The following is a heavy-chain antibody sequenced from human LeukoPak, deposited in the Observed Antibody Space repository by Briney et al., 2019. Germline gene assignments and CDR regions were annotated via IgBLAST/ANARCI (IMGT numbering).Heavy chain of an antibody. CDR1: GGSFSGYY. J-gene: IGHJ4*02. Sequence: KSSETLSLTCAVYGGSFSGYYWSWIRQPPGKGLEWIGEINHSGSTNYNPSLKSRVTISVDTSKNQFSLKLSSVTAADTAVYYCARHYDSPGKYYFDYWGQGTLVTVSS. CDR3: ARHYDSPGKYYFDY. D-gene: IGHD3-22*01. V-gene: IGHV4-34*01. CDR2: INHSGST.